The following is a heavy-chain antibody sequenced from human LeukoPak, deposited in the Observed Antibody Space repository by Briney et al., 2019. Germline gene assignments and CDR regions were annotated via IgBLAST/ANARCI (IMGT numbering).Heavy chain of an antibody. D-gene: IGHD2-8*02. CDR2: IYYTETT. V-gene: IGHV4-31*03. Sequence: PSQTLSLTCTVSGGSISSGGYYWNWIRQDPGKGLEWIGYIYYTETTYYNPSLKSRVTLSVDTSKNQFSLKLNSVTAADSAVYYCARGPGGELDHWGQGTLVTVSS. CDR1: GGSISSGGYY. CDR3: ARGPGGELDH. J-gene: IGHJ4*02.